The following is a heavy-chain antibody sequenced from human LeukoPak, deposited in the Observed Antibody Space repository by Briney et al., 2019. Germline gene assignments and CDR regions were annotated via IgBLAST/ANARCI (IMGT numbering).Heavy chain of an antibody. CDR1: RGTFSSYA. CDR2: IIPILGTA. J-gene: IGHJ6*04. D-gene: IGHD2-2*01. Sequence: GASVKVSCKASRGTFSSYAISWVRQAPGQGLEWMGGIIPILGTANYAQKFQGRVTITADKSTSTAYMELSSLRSEDTAVYYCPRGVVPGDYYYGMDVWGKGTTVTVSS. V-gene: IGHV1-69*06. CDR3: PRGVVPGDYYYGMDV.